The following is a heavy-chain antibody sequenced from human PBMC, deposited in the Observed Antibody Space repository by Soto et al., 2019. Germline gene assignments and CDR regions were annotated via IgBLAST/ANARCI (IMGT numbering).Heavy chain of an antibody. V-gene: IGHV3-23*01. D-gene: IGHD6-19*01. Sequence: EVQLLESGGGLVQPGGSLRLSCAASVFTFSSYAMSWVRQAPGKGLEWVSAISGSGGSTYYADSVKGRFTISRDNSKNTLYLQMNSLRAEDTAVDYCAKDSAVAVAGTFDYWGQGTLVTVSS. CDR3: AKDSAVAVAGTFDY. CDR2: ISGSGGST. CDR1: VFTFSSYA. J-gene: IGHJ4*02.